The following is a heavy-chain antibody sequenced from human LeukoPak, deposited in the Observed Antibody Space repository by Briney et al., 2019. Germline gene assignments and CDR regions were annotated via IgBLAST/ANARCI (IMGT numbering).Heavy chain of an antibody. J-gene: IGHJ4*02. CDR1: GYTYINYC. Sequence: GSVKVSCKASGYTYINYCISWVRQAPGQGLEWMRWISPYNGDTDYAQKVQGRVTMTTDTSTSTAYMELRSLTSDDTAVYYCARGSGSYYYFDYCGQGYLVTVSS. CDR2: ISPYNGDT. V-gene: IGHV1-18*04. D-gene: IGHD1-26*01. CDR3: ARGSGSYYYFDY.